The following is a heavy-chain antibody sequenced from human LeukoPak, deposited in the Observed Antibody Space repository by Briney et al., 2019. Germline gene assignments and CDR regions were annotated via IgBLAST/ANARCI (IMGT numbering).Heavy chain of an antibody. Sequence: GGSLRLSCAASGFTFSSYAMHWVRQAPGKGLEWVAVISYDGSNKYYADSVKGRFTISRDNSKNTLYLQMNSLRAEDTAVYYCARDPSYYYDSSGYSGLLDYWGQGTLVTVSS. J-gene: IGHJ4*02. CDR2: ISYDGSNK. CDR3: ARDPSYYYDSSGYSGLLDY. V-gene: IGHV3-30*04. CDR1: GFTFSSYA. D-gene: IGHD3-22*01.